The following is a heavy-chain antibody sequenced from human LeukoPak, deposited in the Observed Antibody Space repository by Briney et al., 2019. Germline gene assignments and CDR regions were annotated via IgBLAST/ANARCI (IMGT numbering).Heavy chain of an antibody. CDR1: RGTFSSYA. CDR2: IIPILGIA. J-gene: IGHJ5*02. D-gene: IGHD3-3*01. CDR3: ARGNIELRFLEWSMGWFDP. Sequence: ASVKLSCKPSRGTFSSYAISWVRQAPGHGLEWLGRIIPILGIANYEQKFQGRVKITADKSTSTAYMELSSLRSDDTAVYYCARGNIELRFLEWSMGWFDPWGQGTLVTVSS. V-gene: IGHV1-69*04.